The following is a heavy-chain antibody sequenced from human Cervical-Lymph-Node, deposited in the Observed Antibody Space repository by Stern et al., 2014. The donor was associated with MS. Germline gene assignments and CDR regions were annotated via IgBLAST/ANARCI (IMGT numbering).Heavy chain of an antibody. V-gene: IGHV1-58*02. J-gene: IGHJ4*02. Sequence: QLVESGPEVRKPGTSVKVSCKASGFTFASSIIQWVRQTRGRRLEWMGWIVVGSGKTGYAQTSQGRVTITRDRTTDTAYMELSSLTSEDTAVYYCVADLLGGENIDWGLGTLVAVSS. CDR1: GFTFASSI. CDR2: IVVGSGKT. D-gene: IGHD4-17*01. CDR3: VADLLGGENID.